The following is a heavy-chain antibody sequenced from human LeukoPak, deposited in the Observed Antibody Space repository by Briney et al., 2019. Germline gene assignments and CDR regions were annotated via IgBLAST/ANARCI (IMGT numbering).Heavy chain of an antibody. CDR3: ARVQWYSSSSYYYYYMDV. V-gene: IGHV1-2*02. J-gene: IGHJ6*03. CDR2: INPNSGGT. D-gene: IGHD6-13*01. CDR1: GYTFTDYY. Sequence: ASVKVSCRASGYTFTDYYMHWVRQAPGQGLEWMGWINPNSGGTNYAQKFQGRVTMTRDTSISTAYMELRSLRSDDTAVYYCARVQWYSSSSYYYYYMDVWGKGTTVTVSS.